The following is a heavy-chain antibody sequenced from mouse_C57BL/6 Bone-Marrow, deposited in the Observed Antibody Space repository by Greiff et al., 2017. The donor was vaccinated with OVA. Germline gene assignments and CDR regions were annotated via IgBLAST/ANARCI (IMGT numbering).Heavy chain of an antibody. CDR2: INPSSGYT. CDR3: ARIVTTLHYYAMDY. CDR1: GYTFTSYW. J-gene: IGHJ4*01. V-gene: IGHV1-7*01. Sequence: QVQLQQSGAELAKPGASVKLSCKASGYTFTSYWMHWVKQRPGQGLEWIGYINPSSGYTKYNQKFKDKATLTADKSSSTAYMQLISLTYQDSAVYYCARIVTTLHYYAMDYWGQGTSVTVSS. D-gene: IGHD2-5*01.